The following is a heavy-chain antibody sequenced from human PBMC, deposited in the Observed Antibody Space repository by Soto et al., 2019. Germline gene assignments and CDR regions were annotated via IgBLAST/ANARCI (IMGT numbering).Heavy chain of an antibody. J-gene: IGHJ4*02. CDR1: GQSFSGHS. CDR3: ARGSGIVALPGELEDVKYDY. Sequence: QVQLQQWGAGLVKPSETLSLSCAVYGQSFSGHSWAWIRQPPGKGLEWIGEINESGSTYYNPSLKSRVTLSTDTSKNQFSLKLSSVNAADTAAYFCARGSGIVALPGELEDVKYDYWGQGTLVNVSS. V-gene: IGHV4-34*01. CDR2: INESGST. D-gene: IGHD1-1*01.